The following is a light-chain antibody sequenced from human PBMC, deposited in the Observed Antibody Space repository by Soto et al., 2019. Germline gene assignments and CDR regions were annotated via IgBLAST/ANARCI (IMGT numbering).Light chain of an antibody. CDR1: QSVSSSY. Sequence: EIVLTQSPGTLSSSPGERATLSYRASQSVSSSYLAWYQQKPGQAPRLLIYGASSRATGIPDRFTGSGSGTDFTLTISRLEPEDFAVYYCQQYGDSRAFGQGTKVEIK. J-gene: IGKJ1*01. CDR3: QQYGDSRA. CDR2: GAS. V-gene: IGKV3-20*01.